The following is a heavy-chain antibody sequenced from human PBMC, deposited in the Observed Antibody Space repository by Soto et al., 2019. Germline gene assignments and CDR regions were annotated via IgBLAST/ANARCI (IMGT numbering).Heavy chain of an antibody. D-gene: IGHD6-19*01. Sequence: EVHLVESGGGLVQPGGSLRLSCVASGFTFISSFMGWVRQAPGKGLEWVANINQDGSQTYYVDSVKGRFTISRDNAKNSLYLQMNSLRAEDTAVYYCARYFRGSGRYYFDYWGQGTLVTVSS. CDR2: INQDGSQT. V-gene: IGHV3-7*03. J-gene: IGHJ4*02. CDR1: GFTFISSF. CDR3: ARYFRGSGRYYFDY.